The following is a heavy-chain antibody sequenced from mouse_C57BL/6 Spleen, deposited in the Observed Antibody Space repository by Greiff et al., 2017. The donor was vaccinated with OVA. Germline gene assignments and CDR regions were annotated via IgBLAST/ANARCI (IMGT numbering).Heavy chain of an antibody. CDR2: IDPETGGT. CDR1: GYTFTDYE. J-gene: IGHJ1*03. Sequence: QVQLQQSGAELVRPGASVTLSCKASGYTFTDYEMHXVKQTPVHGLEWIGAIDPETGGTAYNQKFKGKAILTADKSSSTAYMELRSLTSEDSAVYYCTRRWDWYFDVWGTGTTVTVSS. V-gene: IGHV1-15*01. D-gene: IGHD1-1*02. CDR3: TRRWDWYFDV.